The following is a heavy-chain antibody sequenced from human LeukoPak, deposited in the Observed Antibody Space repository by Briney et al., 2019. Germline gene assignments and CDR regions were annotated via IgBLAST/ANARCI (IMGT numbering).Heavy chain of an antibody. V-gene: IGHV1-18*01. CDR1: EYTFTSYA. Sequence: ASVKVSCKASEYTFTSYAMNCVRQAPGQGLEWVGWISAYNGNTNYAQKLQGRVTMTTDTSTNTAYMELRSLRSDDTAVYYCARGSKWEHLDYWGQGTLVTVSS. CDR3: ARGSKWEHLDY. CDR2: ISAYNGNT. J-gene: IGHJ4*02. D-gene: IGHD1-26*01.